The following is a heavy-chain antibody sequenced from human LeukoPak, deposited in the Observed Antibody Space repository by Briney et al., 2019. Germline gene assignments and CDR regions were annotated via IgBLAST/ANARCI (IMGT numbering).Heavy chain of an antibody. CDR1: GGSISSSSYY. D-gene: IGHD3-10*01. Sequence: SETLSLTCTVSGGSISSSSYYWGWIRQPPGKGLEWIGSIYYSGSTYYNPSLKSRVTISVDTSKNQFSLKLSSVTAADTAVYYCARVSFGSGYYNYMDVWGKGTTVTVSS. J-gene: IGHJ6*03. CDR3: ARVSFGSGYYNYMDV. V-gene: IGHV4-39*07. CDR2: IYYSGST.